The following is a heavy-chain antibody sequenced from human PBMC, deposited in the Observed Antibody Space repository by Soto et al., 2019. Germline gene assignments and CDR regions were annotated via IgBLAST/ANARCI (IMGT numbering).Heavy chain of an antibody. Sequence: SETLSLTCAVYGGSFSGYYWSWIRQPPGKGLEWIGEINHSGSTNYNPSLKSRVTISVDTSKNQFSLKLSSVTAADTAVYYCARGPQTIAVAVHIDYWGQGTLVTGSS. D-gene: IGHD6-19*01. CDR1: GGSFSGYY. V-gene: IGHV4-34*01. CDR3: ARGPQTIAVAVHIDY. CDR2: INHSGST. J-gene: IGHJ4*02.